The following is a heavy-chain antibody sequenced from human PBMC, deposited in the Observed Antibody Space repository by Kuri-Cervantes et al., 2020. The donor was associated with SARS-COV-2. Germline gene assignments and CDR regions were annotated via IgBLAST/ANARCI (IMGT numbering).Heavy chain of an antibody. Sequence: GESLKISCAASGFTFSSYSMNWVRQAPGKGLEWVSSISSSSSYTYYADSVKGRFTISRDNAKNSLYLQMNSLRAEDTAVYYCARAVVVTAMPFGYWGQGTLVTVSS. V-gene: IGHV3-21*01. CDR1: GFTFSSYS. CDR3: ARAVVVTAMPFGY. J-gene: IGHJ4*02. CDR2: ISSSSSYT. D-gene: IGHD2-21*02.